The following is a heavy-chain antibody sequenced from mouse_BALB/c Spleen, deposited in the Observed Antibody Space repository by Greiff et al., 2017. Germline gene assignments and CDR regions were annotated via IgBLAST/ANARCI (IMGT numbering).Heavy chain of an antibody. Sequence: DVQLVESGGGLVQPGGSRKLSCAASGFTFSSFGMHWVRQAPEKGLEWVAYISSGSSTIYYADTVKGRFTISRDNPKNTLFLQMTSLRSEDTAMYYCARSLLKGAMDYWGQGTSVTVSS. CDR3: ARSLLKGAMDY. V-gene: IGHV5-17*02. D-gene: IGHD2-14*01. CDR1: GFTFSSFG. J-gene: IGHJ4*01. CDR2: ISSGSSTI.